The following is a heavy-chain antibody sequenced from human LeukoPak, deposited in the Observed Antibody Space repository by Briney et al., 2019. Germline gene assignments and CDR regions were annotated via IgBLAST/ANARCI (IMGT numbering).Heavy chain of an antibody. V-gene: IGHV3-21*01. Sequence: GGSLRLSCAASGIAFSRFAMSWVRQAPGKGLEWVSSISSSSSYIYYADSVKGRFTISRDNAKNSLYLQMNSLRAEDTAVYYCARALRFLGTNDYWGQGTLVTVSS. CDR1: GIAFSRFA. CDR3: ARALRFLGTNDY. CDR2: ISSSSSYI. D-gene: IGHD3-3*01. J-gene: IGHJ4*02.